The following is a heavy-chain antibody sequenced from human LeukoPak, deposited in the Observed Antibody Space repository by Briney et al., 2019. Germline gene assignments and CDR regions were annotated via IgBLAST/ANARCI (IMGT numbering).Heavy chain of an antibody. CDR3: AKGARGSGSYFDY. V-gene: IGHV3-30*18. CDR2: ISYDGSNK. J-gene: IGHJ4*02. D-gene: IGHD3-10*01. CDR1: GFTFSSYS. Sequence: PGGSLRLSCAASGFTFSSYSMNWVRQAPGKGLEWVAVISYDGSNKYYADSVKGRFTISRDNSKNTLYLQTNSLRAEDTAVYYCAKGARGSGSYFDYWGQGTLVTVSS.